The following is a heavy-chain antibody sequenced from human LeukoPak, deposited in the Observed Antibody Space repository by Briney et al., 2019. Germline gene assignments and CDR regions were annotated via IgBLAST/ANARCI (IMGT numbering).Heavy chain of an antibody. CDR3: ASSITITIFGVVKEYYFDY. D-gene: IGHD3-3*01. CDR2: FDPEDAEP. Sequence: ASVKVSCKVSGSTLNELSIHWVRQAPGKGLEWMGGFDPEDAEPLSALKFQGRVTITADESTSTAYMELSSLRSEDTAVYYCASSITITIFGVVKEYYFDYWGQGTLVTVSS. V-gene: IGHV1-24*01. J-gene: IGHJ4*02. CDR1: GSTLNELS.